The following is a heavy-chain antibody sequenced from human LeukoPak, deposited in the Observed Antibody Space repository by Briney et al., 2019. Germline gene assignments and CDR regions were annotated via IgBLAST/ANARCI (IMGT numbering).Heavy chain of an antibody. CDR1: GGSISSYY. Sequence: ETLSLTCTVSGGSISSYYWSWIRQPPGKGLEWIGYIYYSGSTNYNPSLKSRVTISVDTSKNQFSLKLSSVTAADTAVYYCARGGTFREYFQHWGQGTLVTVSS. CDR3: ARGGTFREYFQH. D-gene: IGHD3-16*01. J-gene: IGHJ1*01. V-gene: IGHV4-59*01. CDR2: IYYSGST.